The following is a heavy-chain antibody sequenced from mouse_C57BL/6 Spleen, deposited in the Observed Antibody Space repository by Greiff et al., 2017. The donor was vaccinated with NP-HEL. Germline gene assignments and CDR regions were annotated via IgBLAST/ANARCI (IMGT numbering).Heavy chain of an antibody. CDR2: IDPSDSYT. CDR3: ARWVAIRLDV. J-gene: IGHJ1*03. V-gene: IGHV1-59*01. D-gene: IGHD1-1*02. CDR1: GYTFTSYW. Sequence: VQLQQPGAELVRPGTSVKLSCKASGYTFTSYWMHWVKQRPGQGLEWIGVIDPSDSYTNYNQKFKGKATLTVDTSSSTAYMQLSSLTSEDSAVYYCARWVAIRLDVWGTGTTVTVSS.